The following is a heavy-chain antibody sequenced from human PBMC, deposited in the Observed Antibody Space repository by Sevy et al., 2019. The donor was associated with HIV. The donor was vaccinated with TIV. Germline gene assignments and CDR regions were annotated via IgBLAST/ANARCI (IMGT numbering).Heavy chain of an antibody. CDR3: ARAKDYYDSSGYYANYFDY. CDR2: IYSGGST. J-gene: IGHJ4*02. CDR1: GFTVSSIY. Sequence: GGSLRLSCAASGFTVSSIYMSWVRQAPGKGLEWVSVIYSGGSTYYADSVKGRFTISRDNSKNTLYLQMNSLRAEDTAVYYCARAKDYYDSSGYYANYFDYWGQGTLVTVSS. V-gene: IGHV3-53*01. D-gene: IGHD3-22*01.